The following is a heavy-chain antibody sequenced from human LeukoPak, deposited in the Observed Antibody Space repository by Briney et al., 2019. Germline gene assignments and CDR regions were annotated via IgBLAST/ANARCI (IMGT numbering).Heavy chain of an antibody. CDR3: TKGIEYNNSWTFDY. J-gene: IGHJ4*02. CDR2: ISYDGSNK. Sequence: GGSLRLSCAASGFTFSSYAMHWVRQAPGKGLEWVAVISYDGSNKYYADSVKGRFTISRDNSKNTVFLQINSLRAEDTAVYYCTKGIEYNNSWTFDYWGQGTLVTVSS. D-gene: IGHD2/OR15-2a*01. CDR1: GFTFSSYA. V-gene: IGHV3-30*04.